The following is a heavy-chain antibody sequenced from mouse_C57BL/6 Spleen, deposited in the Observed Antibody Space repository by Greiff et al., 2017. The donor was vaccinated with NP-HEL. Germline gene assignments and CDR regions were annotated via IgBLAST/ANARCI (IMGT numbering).Heavy chain of an antibody. J-gene: IGHJ3*01. Sequence: QVQLQQPGAELVRPGTSVKLSCKASGYTFTSYWMHWVKQRPGQGLEWIGVIDPSDSYTNYNQKFKGKATLTVDTSSSTAYMQLSSLTSEDSAVYYCARGNGSGYDWGQGTLVTVSA. CDR1: GYTFTSYW. V-gene: IGHV1-59*01. CDR2: IDPSDSYT. D-gene: IGHD3-2*02. CDR3: ARGNGSGYD.